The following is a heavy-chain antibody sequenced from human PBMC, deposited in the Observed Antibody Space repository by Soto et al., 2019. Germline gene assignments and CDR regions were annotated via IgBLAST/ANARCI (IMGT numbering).Heavy chain of an antibody. J-gene: IGHJ4*02. D-gene: IGHD3-22*01. CDR1: GFTFSSYA. Sequence: GGSLRLSCAASGFTFSSYAMSWVRQAPGKGLEWVSAISGSGDSTYYADSVKGRFTISRDNSKNTLYLQMNSLRAEDTAVYYCAKVDSSGYYFGYWGQGTLVTVSS. V-gene: IGHV3-23*01. CDR2: ISGSGDST. CDR3: AKVDSSGYYFGY.